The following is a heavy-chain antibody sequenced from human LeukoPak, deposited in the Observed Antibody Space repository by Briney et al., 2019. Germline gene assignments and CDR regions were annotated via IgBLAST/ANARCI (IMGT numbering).Heavy chain of an antibody. CDR1: GGSISNYY. V-gene: IGHV4-59*01. D-gene: IGHD3-16*02. J-gene: IGHJ6*03. CDR3: ARGRDQFGGVIVIRDYYYYYMDV. CDR2: IYYSGTT. Sequence: SETLSLICTVSGGSISNYYWNWIRQPPGKGLEWIGYIYYSGTTNYNPSLKSRVSMSVDTSKNQFSLKLSSVTAADTAVYYCARGRDQFGGVIVIRDYYYYYMDVWGKGTTITVSS.